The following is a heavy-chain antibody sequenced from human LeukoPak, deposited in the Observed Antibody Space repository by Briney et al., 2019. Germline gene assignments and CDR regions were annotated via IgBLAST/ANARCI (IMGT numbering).Heavy chain of an antibody. Sequence: ASVKVSCKASGYTFTSYYMHWVRQAPGQGLEWMGWINPNSGGTNYAQKFQGRVTMTRDTTISTAYMELSRLRSDDTAVYYCARVFYYYDSSGYLCYWGQGTLVTVSS. CDR2: INPNSGGT. CDR1: GYTFTSYY. CDR3: ARVFYYYDSSGYLCY. D-gene: IGHD3-22*01. J-gene: IGHJ4*02. V-gene: IGHV1-2*02.